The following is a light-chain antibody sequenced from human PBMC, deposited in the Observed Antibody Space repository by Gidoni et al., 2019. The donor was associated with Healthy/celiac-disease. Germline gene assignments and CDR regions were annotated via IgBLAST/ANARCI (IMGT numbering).Light chain of an antibody. J-gene: IGKJ2*03. Sequence: EIVLTLSPGTLSLSPGERATLSCRASQSVSSSYLAWYQQNPGQAPRLLIYGAAIRATGIPDRFSGSGSGTDFTLTISRLEPEDFAVYYCQQYGSSSYSFGQGTKLEIK. CDR3: QQYGSSSYS. V-gene: IGKV3-20*01. CDR1: QSVSSSY. CDR2: GAA.